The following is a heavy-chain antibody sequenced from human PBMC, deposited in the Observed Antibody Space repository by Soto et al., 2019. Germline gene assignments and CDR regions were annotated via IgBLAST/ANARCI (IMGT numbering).Heavy chain of an antibody. CDR1: GFTFSAYN. Sequence: LRLSCAASGFTFSAYNMNWVRQAPGKGLEWVSSISSSSSSIYYADSVKGRFTISRDNAKTSLYLQMNSLRAEDTAVYYCARADYYDSSAYYFSGWFDPCRQRTPVPASS. D-gene: IGHD3-22*01. J-gene: IGHJ5*02. CDR3: ARADYYDSSAYYFSGWFDP. CDR2: ISSSSSSI. V-gene: IGHV3-21*01.